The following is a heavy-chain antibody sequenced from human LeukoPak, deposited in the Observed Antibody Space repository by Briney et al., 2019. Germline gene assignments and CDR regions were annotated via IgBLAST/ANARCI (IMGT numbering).Heavy chain of an antibody. D-gene: IGHD2-2*01. Sequence: GGSLRLSCAASGFTFSSYEMNWARQAPGKGLEWVSYISSSGTSIYYADSVKGRFTISRDNAKNSLYLQMNSLRADDTAVYYCARRYCSSTSCLIDYWGQGTLVTVSS. CDR3: ARRYCSSTSCLIDY. V-gene: IGHV3-48*03. CDR1: GFTFSSYE. CDR2: ISSSGTSI. J-gene: IGHJ4*02.